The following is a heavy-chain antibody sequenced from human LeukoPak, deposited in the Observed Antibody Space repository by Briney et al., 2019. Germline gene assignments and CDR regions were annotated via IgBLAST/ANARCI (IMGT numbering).Heavy chain of an antibody. V-gene: IGHV4-59*08. CDR1: GGSISSYY. Sequence: SETLSLTCTVSGGSISSYYWSWVRQPPGKGLEWIGYIYYSGSTNYNPSLKSRATISVDTSKNQFSLKLSSVTAADTAVYYCARQGGGFWYFDLWGRGTLVTVSS. D-gene: IGHD6-25*01. CDR3: ARQGGGFWYFDL. CDR2: IYYSGST. J-gene: IGHJ2*01.